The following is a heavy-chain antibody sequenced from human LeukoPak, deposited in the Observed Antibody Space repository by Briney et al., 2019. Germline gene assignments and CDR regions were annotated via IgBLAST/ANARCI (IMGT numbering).Heavy chain of an antibody. CDR2: INSDGSGT. D-gene: IGHD5-18*01. CDR1: GFTFSSHW. CDR3: ARGAGGYSYG. Sequence: GGSLRLSCAASGFTFSSHWMHWVRQAPGKGLVWVSRINSDGSGTSYADSVKGRFTISRDNANNTLYLQMNSLRAEDTAVYYCARGAGGYSYGWGQGTLVTVSS. V-gene: IGHV3-74*01. J-gene: IGHJ4*02.